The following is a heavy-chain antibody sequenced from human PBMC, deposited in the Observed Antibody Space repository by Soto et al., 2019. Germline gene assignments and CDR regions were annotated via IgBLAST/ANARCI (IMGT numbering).Heavy chain of an antibody. Sequence: GGSLRLSCAASGFTFSSYSMNWVRQAPGKGLEWVSYISSSSSTIYYAHSVKGRFTISRDNAKNSLYLQMNSLRAEDTAVYYCARDKWLEFDYWGQGTLVTVSS. CDR3: ARDKWLEFDY. V-gene: IGHV3-48*01. CDR1: GFTFSSYS. D-gene: IGHD6-19*01. J-gene: IGHJ4*02. CDR2: ISSSSSTI.